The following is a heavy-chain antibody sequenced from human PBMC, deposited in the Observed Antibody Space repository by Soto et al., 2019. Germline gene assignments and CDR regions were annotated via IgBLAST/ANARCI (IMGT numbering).Heavy chain of an antibody. D-gene: IGHD6-13*01. CDR1: GFTFSNFA. Sequence: QVQLVESGGGVVQPGGSLRLSCAASGFTFSNFAMHWVRQAPGKGLEWVAATSFDGKNKDYADSVKGRVTISRDNSKKTLFLQTNSLRPEDTAVYYCARERAIAATGIFYTWGQGTLVTVSS. J-gene: IGHJ5*02. V-gene: IGHV3-30*04. CDR3: ARERAIAATGIFYT. CDR2: TSFDGKNK.